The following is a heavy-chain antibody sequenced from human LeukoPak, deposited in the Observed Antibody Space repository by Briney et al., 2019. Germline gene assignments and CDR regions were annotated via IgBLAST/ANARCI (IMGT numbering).Heavy chain of an antibody. V-gene: IGHV4-59*01. Sequence: SETLALTCTGSGGSISGYYWSWIRQPPGKGLEWIGYVSYNGNTNYNPSLKSRVTISVDTSKDQFSLRLRSVSAADTAVYYCARESYGSGNNWGQGTLVTVSS. J-gene: IGHJ1*01. CDR2: VSYNGNT. CDR3: ARESYGSGNN. CDR1: GGSISGYY. D-gene: IGHD3-10*01.